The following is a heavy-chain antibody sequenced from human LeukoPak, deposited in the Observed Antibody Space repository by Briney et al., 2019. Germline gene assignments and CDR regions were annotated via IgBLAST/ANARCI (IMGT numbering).Heavy chain of an antibody. CDR1: SGSISSYY. Sequence: SETLSLTCTVSSGSISSYYWSWIRQPPGKGLEWIGYIYYSGSTNYNPSLKSRVTISVDTSKNQFSLKLSSVTAADTAVYYCARTGYSSSWYNYWGQGTLVTVSS. J-gene: IGHJ4*02. D-gene: IGHD6-13*01. CDR2: IYYSGST. V-gene: IGHV4-59*01. CDR3: ARTGYSSSWYNY.